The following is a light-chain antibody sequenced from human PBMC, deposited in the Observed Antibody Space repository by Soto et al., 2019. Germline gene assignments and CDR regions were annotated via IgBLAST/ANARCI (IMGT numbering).Light chain of an antibody. CDR2: GAS. J-gene: IGKJ1*01. Sequence: ESVLTQSPGTLSLSPGEKATLSCRASQSVSSNYLAWYQQKPGQAPRLLIYGASSRATGIPDRFSGSGSVTDFTLTVSRLEPDDFAVYYCQQFGSSSWTFGQGTKV. CDR3: QQFGSSSWT. V-gene: IGKV3-20*01. CDR1: QSVSSNY.